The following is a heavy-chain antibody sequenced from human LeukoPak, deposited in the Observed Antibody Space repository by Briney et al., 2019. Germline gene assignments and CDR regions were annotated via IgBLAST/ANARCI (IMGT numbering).Heavy chain of an antibody. V-gene: IGHV3-43*02. CDR1: GFIFDDYA. D-gene: IGHD6-19*01. Sequence: PGGSLRLSCAAPGFIFDDYAIHWVRQAPGKGLEWVSLISGDGGSTFYADSVKGRFTISRDNSKNSLSLQMSSLRSEDTALYYCTRESKRSGWYDYWGQGTLATVSS. CDR2: ISGDGGST. J-gene: IGHJ4*02. CDR3: TRESKRSGWYDY.